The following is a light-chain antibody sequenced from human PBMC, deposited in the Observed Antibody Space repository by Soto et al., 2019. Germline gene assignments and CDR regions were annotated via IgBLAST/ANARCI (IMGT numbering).Light chain of an antibody. CDR2: DAS. CDR3: QQRSNWRTWT. Sequence: EIVLTQSPATLSLSPGERATLSCRASQSVSSYLVWYQQKPGQAPRLLIYDASNRATGIPARFSGSGSGTDFTLTISSLEPEDFAVYYCQQRSNWRTWTFGQGTKVEIK. J-gene: IGKJ1*01. V-gene: IGKV3-11*01. CDR1: QSVSSY.